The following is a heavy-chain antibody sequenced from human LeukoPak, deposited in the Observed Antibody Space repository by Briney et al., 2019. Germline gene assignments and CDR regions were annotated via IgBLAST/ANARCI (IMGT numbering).Heavy chain of an antibody. D-gene: IGHD3-3*01. CDR1: GGSISSNDYY. CDR2: IYYGGYT. J-gene: IGHJ4*02. CDR3: QSRFLEWLLDY. V-gene: IGHV4-39*01. Sequence: SETLSLTCTVSGGSISSNDYYWGWIRQPPGKGLEWIGSIYYGGYTYYNPSLKSRVTISVDTSKNQFSLKLSSVTAADTAIYYCQSRFLEWLLDYWGQGTLVTVSS.